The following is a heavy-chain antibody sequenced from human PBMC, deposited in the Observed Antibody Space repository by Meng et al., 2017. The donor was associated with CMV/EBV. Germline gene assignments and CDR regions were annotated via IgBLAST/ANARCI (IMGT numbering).Heavy chain of an antibody. J-gene: IGHJ6*02. CDR1: GGSISSYY. CDR3: ARGNAYYYDSSGYPLYYYYYGMDV. D-gene: IGHD3-22*01. CDR2: IYYSGST. Sequence: SETLSLTCTVSGGSISSYYWSWIRQPPGKGLEWIGYIYYSGSTNYNPSLKSRVTISVDTSKNQFSLKLSSVTAADTAVYYCARGNAYYYDSSGYPLYYYYYGMDVWGQGTTVTVSS. V-gene: IGHV4-59*01.